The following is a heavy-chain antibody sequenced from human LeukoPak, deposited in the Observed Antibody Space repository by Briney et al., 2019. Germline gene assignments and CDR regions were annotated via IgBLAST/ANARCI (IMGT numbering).Heavy chain of an antibody. Sequence: GGALRLSCAASGVTFSSYSMNWVRPAPGEGLGWVSSISSSSYIYYADSVKGRFTISRDNAKNSLYLQMNSLRAEDTAVYYCVIVTGGAFDIWGQGTMVTVSS. CDR2: ISSSSYI. J-gene: IGHJ3*02. CDR1: GVTFSSYS. CDR3: VIVTGGAFDI. D-gene: IGHD7-27*01. V-gene: IGHV3-21*01.